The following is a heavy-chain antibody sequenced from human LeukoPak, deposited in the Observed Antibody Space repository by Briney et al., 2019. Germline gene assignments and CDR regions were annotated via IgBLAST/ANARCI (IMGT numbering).Heavy chain of an antibody. Sequence: GESLKISCKGSGYSFTSYWIGWVRQMPGKGLEWMGIIYPGDSDTRYSPSFQGQVTISADKSISTAYLQWSSLKASDTAMYYCAGHVGDACNYEVVWFDPWGQGTLVTVSS. D-gene: IGHD5-24*01. CDR1: GYSFTSYW. V-gene: IGHV5-51*01. J-gene: IGHJ5*02. CDR2: IYPGDSDT. CDR3: AGHVGDACNYEVVWFDP.